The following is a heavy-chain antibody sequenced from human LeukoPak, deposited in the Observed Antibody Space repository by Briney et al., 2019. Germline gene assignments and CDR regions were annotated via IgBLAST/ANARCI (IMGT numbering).Heavy chain of an antibody. Sequence: ASQTLSLTCTVSGGSISSGDYYWSWIRQPPGKGLEWIGYIYYSGSTYYHPSLKRRVTISVDTSKNQFSLKLSSVTAADTAVYYCARHVRSGYCSGGSCYLQPWGQGTLVTVSS. CDR3: ARHVRSGYCSGGSCYLQP. D-gene: IGHD2-15*01. CDR1: GGSISSGDYY. CDR2: IYYSGST. J-gene: IGHJ1*01. V-gene: IGHV4-30-4*01.